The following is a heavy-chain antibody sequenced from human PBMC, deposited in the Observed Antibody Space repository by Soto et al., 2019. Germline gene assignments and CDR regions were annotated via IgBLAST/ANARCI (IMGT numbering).Heavy chain of an antibody. CDR1: GYTFTSYA. CDR2: INAGNGNT. V-gene: IGHV1-3*01. CDR3: ARWLTGYWYYFDS. J-gene: IGHJ4*02. D-gene: IGHD3-9*01. Sequence: QVQLVQSGAEVKKPGASVKVSCKASGYTFTSYAMHWVRQAPGRRLEWMGWINAGNGNTKYSQKFQGSVTITKDTSASTAYMELSSLRSEDTAVYYCARWLTGYWYYFDSWGQGTLVTVSS.